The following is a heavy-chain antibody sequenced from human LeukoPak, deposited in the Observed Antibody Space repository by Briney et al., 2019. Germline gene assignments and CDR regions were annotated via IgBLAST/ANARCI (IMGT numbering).Heavy chain of an antibody. D-gene: IGHD2-21*02. J-gene: IGHJ4*02. Sequence: PGGSPRLSCAASGFTVSSNYMSWVRQAPGKGLEWVSVIYSGGSTYYADSVKGRFTISRDNSKNTLYLQMNSLRAEDTAVYYCARDRYCGGDCALGYWGQGTLVTVSS. CDR1: GFTVSSNY. V-gene: IGHV3-53*01. CDR3: ARDRYCGGDCALGY. CDR2: IYSGGST.